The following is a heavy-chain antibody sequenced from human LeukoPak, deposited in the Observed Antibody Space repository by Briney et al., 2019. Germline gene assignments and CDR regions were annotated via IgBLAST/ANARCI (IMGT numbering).Heavy chain of an antibody. CDR2: ISSNGGST. CDR3: VKDKGKYYDILTGSIGGY. CDR1: GFTFSSYA. V-gene: IGHV3-64D*06. Sequence: GGSLRLSCSASGFTFSSYAMHWVRQAPGQGLEYVSAISSNGGSTYYADSVKGRFTISRDNSKNTLYLQMSSLRAGDTAVYYCVKDKGKYYDILTGSIGGYWGQGTLVTVSS. D-gene: IGHD3-9*01. J-gene: IGHJ4*02.